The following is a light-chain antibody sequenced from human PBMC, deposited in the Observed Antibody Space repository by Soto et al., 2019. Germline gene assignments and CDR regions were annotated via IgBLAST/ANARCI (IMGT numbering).Light chain of an antibody. V-gene: IGKV3-15*01. Sequence: EIVMTQSPATLSVSPGERATLSCRASQSISSNLAWYQQKPGQAPRLLIYGASTRATGIPARFSGSGSGTEFTLTISSLQSEDFADYYCQQYSIWPYTFGQGTKLEIK. J-gene: IGKJ2*01. CDR1: QSISSN. CDR2: GAS. CDR3: QQYSIWPYT.